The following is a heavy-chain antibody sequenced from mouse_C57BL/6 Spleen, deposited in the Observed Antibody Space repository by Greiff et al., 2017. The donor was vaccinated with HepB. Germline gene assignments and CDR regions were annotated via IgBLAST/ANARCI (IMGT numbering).Heavy chain of an antibody. CDR1: GYTFTSYW. D-gene: IGHD1-1*01. CDR2: IDPSDSYT. Sequence: VQLQQPGAELVRPGTSVKLSCKASGYTFTSYWMHWVKQRPGQGLEWIGVIDPSDSYTNYNQKFKGKATLTVDTSSSTAYMQLSSLTSEDSAVYYCARDITTVVAFDYWGQGTTLTVSS. CDR3: ARDITTVVAFDY. V-gene: IGHV1-59*01. J-gene: IGHJ2*01.